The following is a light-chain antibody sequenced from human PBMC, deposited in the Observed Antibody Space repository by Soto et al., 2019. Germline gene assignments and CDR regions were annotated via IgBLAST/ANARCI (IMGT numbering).Light chain of an antibody. CDR3: NSYINTTIPV. CDR1: SGDIGSYNR. CDR2: EDS. V-gene: IGLV2-14*01. J-gene: IGLJ3*02. Sequence: QSVLTQPASVSGSPGQSITISCTGTSGDIGSYNRVSWYQQHPGKAPKLIIYEDSNRPSGISNRFSGSRSGNTASLTISGLKTEDEADYYCNSYINTTIPVFGGGTKLTVL.